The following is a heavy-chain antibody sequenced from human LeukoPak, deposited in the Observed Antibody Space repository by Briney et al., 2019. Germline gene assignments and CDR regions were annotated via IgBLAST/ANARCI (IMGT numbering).Heavy chain of an antibody. CDR2: IYTSGST. D-gene: IGHD3-3*01. V-gene: IGHV4-4*07. J-gene: IGHJ4*02. Sequence: PSETLSLTCTVAGGSISSYYWSWIRQPAGKGLEWIGRIYTSGSTNYHPSLKSRVTMSVDTSKNQFSLKLSSVTAADTAVYYCARVLRITIFGVVSSYFDYWGQGTLVTVSS. CDR1: GGSISSYY. CDR3: ARVLRITIFGVVSSYFDY.